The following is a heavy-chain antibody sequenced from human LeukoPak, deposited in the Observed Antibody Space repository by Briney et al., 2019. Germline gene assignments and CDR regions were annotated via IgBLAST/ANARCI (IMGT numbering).Heavy chain of an antibody. CDR2: INPNSGGT. J-gene: IGHJ3*02. Sequence: SVKVSCKPSGYTFTGYYMHWVRQPAGQGVEGMGWINPNSGGTNYAQKFQGRVTMTRDTSISTAYMELSRLRSDDTAVYYCARGGIGYCSGGSCPMAFDIWGEGTMVTVSS. CDR3: ARGGIGYCSGGSCPMAFDI. CDR1: GYTFTGYY. D-gene: IGHD2-15*01. V-gene: IGHV1-2*02.